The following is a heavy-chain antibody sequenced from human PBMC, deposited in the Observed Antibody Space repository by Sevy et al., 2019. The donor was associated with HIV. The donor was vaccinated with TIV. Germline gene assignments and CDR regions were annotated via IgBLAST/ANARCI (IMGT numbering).Heavy chain of an antibody. J-gene: IGHJ3*01. Sequence: GGSLRLSCVASGFTFSNYGMHWVRQAPGKGLEWVATIWNDITNKYYADSAKGRFTISRDNSKNTLYLQMNSLKAEDKGLYYCASVPNDYDDRGGYSRDDAFDLWGQGTLVTVSS. CDR2: IWNDITNK. CDR3: ASVPNDYDDRGGYSRDDAFDL. CDR1: GFTFSNYG. D-gene: IGHD3-22*01. V-gene: IGHV3-33*01.